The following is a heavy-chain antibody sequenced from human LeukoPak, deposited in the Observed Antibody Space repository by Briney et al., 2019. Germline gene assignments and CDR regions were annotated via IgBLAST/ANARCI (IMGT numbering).Heavy chain of an antibody. J-gene: IGHJ4*02. CDR3: AKAQGRGSSGTDY. V-gene: IGHV3-21*01. CDR2: ISGTSAYI. Sequence: GGSLRLSCTASGFSFSTFGMNWVRQAPGKGLEWVSSISGTSAYIYYADSLRGRFTISRDNAKNSLYLQMNSLRAEDTAVYYCAKAQGRGSSGTDYWGQGTLVTVSS. CDR1: GFSFSTFG. D-gene: IGHD3-22*01.